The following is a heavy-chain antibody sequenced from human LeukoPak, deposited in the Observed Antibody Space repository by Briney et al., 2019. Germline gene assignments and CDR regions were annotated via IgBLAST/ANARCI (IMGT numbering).Heavy chain of an antibody. D-gene: IGHD6-19*01. V-gene: IGHV3-21*01. J-gene: IGHJ4*02. Sequence: GGSLRLSCATSGFTFSSYSMNWVRHAPGKGLEWVSSISSSSSYIYYADSVKCRFTISRDNAKNSRYLQLNSLRAEDTAVDYCARSSSSVWYYFDYWGEGTLVTVSS. CDR1: GFTFSSYS. CDR2: ISSSSSYI. CDR3: ARSSSSVWYYFDY.